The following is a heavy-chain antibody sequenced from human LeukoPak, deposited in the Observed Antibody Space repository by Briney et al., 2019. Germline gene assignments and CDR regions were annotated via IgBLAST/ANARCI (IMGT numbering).Heavy chain of an antibody. CDR3: ASPAMAFIDQGRYNYYYYMDV. D-gene: IGHD5-18*01. J-gene: IGHJ6*03. V-gene: IGHV4-39*07. CDR2: IYYSGGT. CDR1: GDSISSSNYY. Sequence: PSETLSLTCTVSGDSISSSNYYWGWIRQPPGKGLEWIGSIYYSGGTYYNPSLKSRVTISVDTSKNQFSLKLSSVTAADTAVYYCASPAMAFIDQGRYNYYYYMDVWGKGTTVTVSS.